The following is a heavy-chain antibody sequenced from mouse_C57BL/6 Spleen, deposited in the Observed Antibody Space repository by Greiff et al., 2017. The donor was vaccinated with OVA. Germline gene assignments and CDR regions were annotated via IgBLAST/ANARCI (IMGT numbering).Heavy chain of an antibody. Sequence: VQLQQPGAELVKPGASVKMSCKASGYTFTSYWITWVKQRPGQGLEWIGDIYPGSGSTNYNEKITSKATLTVDTASSTAYMQLSSQRSEDSAVYYCASDGPMMVTTGSMDYWGQGTSVTVSS. CDR1: GYTFTSYW. CDR3: ASDGPMMVTTGSMDY. CDR2: IYPGSGST. D-gene: IGHD2-3*01. V-gene: IGHV1-55*01. J-gene: IGHJ4*01.